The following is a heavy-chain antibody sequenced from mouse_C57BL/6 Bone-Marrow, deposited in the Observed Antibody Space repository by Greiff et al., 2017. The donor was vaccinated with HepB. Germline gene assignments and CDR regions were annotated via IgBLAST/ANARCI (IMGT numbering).Heavy chain of an antibody. CDR3: ARGGTWYFDV. J-gene: IGHJ1*03. Sequence: VQLKESGAELVRPGASVKLSCTASGFNIKDDYMHWVKQRPEQGLEWIGRIDPANGNTKYAPKFQGKATITADTSSNTAYLQLSSLTSEDTAIYYCARGGTWYFDVWGTGTTVTVSS. CDR2: IDPANGNT. D-gene: IGHD2-14*01. CDR1: GFNIKDDY. V-gene: IGHV14-3*01.